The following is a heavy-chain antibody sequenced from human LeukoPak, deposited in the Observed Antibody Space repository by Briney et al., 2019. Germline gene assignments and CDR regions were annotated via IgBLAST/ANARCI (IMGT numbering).Heavy chain of an antibody. D-gene: IGHD3-3*01. CDR1: GFTFSSYW. Sequence: PGGSLRLSCAASGFTFSSYWMSWVRQAPGKGLEWVANIKQDGSEKYYVDSVKGRFTISRDNAKNSLYLQMNSLRAEDTAVYYCARLIRSLEWLSFDYWGQGTLVTVSS. CDR3: ARLIRSLEWLSFDY. V-gene: IGHV3-7*01. CDR2: IKQDGSEK. J-gene: IGHJ4*02.